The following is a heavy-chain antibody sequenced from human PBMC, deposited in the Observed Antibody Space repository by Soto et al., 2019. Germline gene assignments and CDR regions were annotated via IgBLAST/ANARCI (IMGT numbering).Heavy chain of an antibody. V-gene: IGHV3-23*01. CDR3: VKDYLGGSTIDCPLDY. Sequence: GGSLRLSCAASGFTFSIYAMTWVRQAPGKGLEWVSSISASGSSTWYADSVKGRFTISRDNSKNTLYLKMNSMKAEDTVLFYFVKDYLGGSTIDCPLDYWGQGALVTVSS. CDR2: ISASGSST. CDR1: GFTFSIYA. D-gene: IGHD3-9*01. J-gene: IGHJ4*02.